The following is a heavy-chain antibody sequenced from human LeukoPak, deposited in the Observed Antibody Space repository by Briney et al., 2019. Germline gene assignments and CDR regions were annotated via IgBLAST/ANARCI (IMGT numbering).Heavy chain of an antibody. CDR1: GGSFSGYY. CDR2: INHSGST. CDR3: ARARITRGWFDP. V-gene: IGHV4-34*01. J-gene: IGHJ5*02. Sequence: SETLSLTCAVYGGSFSGYYWSWIRQPPGKGLEWIGEINHSGSTNYNPSLKSRVTISVDTSKNQFSLKLSSVTAADTAVYYCARARITRGWFDPWGQGTLVTVSS. D-gene: IGHD3-10*01.